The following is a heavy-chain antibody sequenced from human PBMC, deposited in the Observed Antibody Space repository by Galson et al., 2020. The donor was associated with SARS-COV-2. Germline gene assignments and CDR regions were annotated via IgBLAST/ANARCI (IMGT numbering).Heavy chain of an antibody. J-gene: IGHJ4*02. V-gene: IGHV3-7*01. CDR3: ARDTASNYYGGYDY. Sequence: SCAASGFTFDIFSMTWVRQAPGKGLEWVANINQDGTEKYYVDSVKGRFTISRDNTKKSLYLQMNGLRAEDTAVYYCARDTASNYYGGYDYWGQGTLVTVSS. D-gene: IGHD3-3*01. CDR1: GFTFDIFS. CDR2: INQDGTEK.